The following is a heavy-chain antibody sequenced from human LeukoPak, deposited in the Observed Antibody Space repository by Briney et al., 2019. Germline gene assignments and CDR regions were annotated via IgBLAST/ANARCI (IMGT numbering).Heavy chain of an antibody. CDR2: INSDGSST. Sequence: PGGSLRLSCAASGLTFSSYWMHWVRQAPGKGLVWVSRINSDGSSTSYADSVKGRFTISRDNAKNTLYLQMNSLRAEDTAVYYCARDLSSSWYSWPSDYWGQGTLVTVSS. J-gene: IGHJ4*02. D-gene: IGHD6-13*01. CDR3: ARDLSSSWYSWPSDY. CDR1: GLTFSSYW. V-gene: IGHV3-74*01.